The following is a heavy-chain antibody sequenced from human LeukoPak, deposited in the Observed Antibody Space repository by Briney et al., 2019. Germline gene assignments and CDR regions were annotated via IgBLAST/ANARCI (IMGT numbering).Heavy chain of an antibody. CDR1: GGSISSSNW. V-gene: IGHV4-4*02. CDR2: IYHSGST. Sequence: SETLSLTCAVSGGSISSSNWWSWVRQPPGEGLEWIGEIYHSGSTNYNPSLKSRVTISVDTSKNQFSLKLSSVTAADTAVYYCARGGYYYYYYMDVWGKGTTVTVSS. J-gene: IGHJ6*03. CDR3: ARGGYYYYYYMDV.